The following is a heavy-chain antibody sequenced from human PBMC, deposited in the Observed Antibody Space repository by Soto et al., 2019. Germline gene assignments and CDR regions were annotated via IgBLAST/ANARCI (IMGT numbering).Heavy chain of an antibody. Sequence: SETLSLTCNVSGASISSGDYYWSWIRQHPGKGLEWIGYIWHTGSTYYNPSLKSRITISVDTSKNQFSLKLSSVTAADTAVYFCATIYDSSGYYYGNNWFDPWGQGTLVTVS. CDR1: GASISSGDYY. CDR2: IWHTGST. CDR3: ATIYDSSGYYYGNNWFDP. J-gene: IGHJ5*02. D-gene: IGHD3-22*01. V-gene: IGHV4-31*03.